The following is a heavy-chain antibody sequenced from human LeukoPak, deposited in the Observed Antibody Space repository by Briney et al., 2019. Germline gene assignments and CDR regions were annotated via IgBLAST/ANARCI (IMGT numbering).Heavy chain of an antibody. CDR2: ISWNSGSI. D-gene: IGHD3-10*01. J-gene: IGHJ4*02. CDR3: AKTLGAMVRGVIRGAFDY. Sequence: GGSLRLSCAASGFTFDDYAMHWVRQAPGKGLEWVSGISWNSGSIGYADSVKGQFTISRDNAKNSLYLQMNSLRAEDTALYYCAKTLGAMVRGVIRGAFDYWGQGTLVTVSS. V-gene: IGHV3-9*01. CDR1: GFTFDDYA.